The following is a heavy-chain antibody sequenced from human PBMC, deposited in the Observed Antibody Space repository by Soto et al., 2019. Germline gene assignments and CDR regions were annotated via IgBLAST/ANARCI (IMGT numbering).Heavy chain of an antibody. V-gene: IGHV4-59*08. CDR3: ARGSAWSGTNWFDP. D-gene: IGHD6-19*01. CDR1: GGSINNYF. J-gene: IGHJ5*02. Sequence: QVQLQESGPGLVKPSETLSLTCTVSGGSINNYFWSWIRQPPGKGLEWIGYIYHSGSTSYNPSLKSRVTXXVXKXXNQCSLRLSSVTAADTAVYYCARGSAWSGTNWFDPWGQGTLVTVSS. CDR2: IYHSGST.